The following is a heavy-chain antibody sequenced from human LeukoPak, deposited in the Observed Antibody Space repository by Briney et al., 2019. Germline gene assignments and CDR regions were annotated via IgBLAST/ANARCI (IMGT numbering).Heavy chain of an antibody. Sequence: ASVKVSCKTSGYTFTNYAMNWVRQAPGQGLEWMGWINTNTGNPTYARAFTGRFVFSLDTSVSAAYLQISSLKAEDTAVYYCARVRNKDVRVIDYWGQGTLVTVSS. V-gene: IGHV7-4-1*02. CDR3: ARVRNKDVRVIDY. CDR2: INTNTGNP. D-gene: IGHD5-24*01. J-gene: IGHJ4*02. CDR1: GYTFTNYA.